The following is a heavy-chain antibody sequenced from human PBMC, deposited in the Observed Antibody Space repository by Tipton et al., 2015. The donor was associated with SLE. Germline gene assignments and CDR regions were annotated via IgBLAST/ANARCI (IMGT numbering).Heavy chain of an antibody. V-gene: IGHV4-59*01. J-gene: IGHJ4*02. CDR1: GGSIDSNY. Sequence: LRLSCTVSGGSIDSNYWSWIRQPPGKELEYIGYTYYRGSANYNPSLKNRVTLSIDTSNNHFSLRLSSVTAADTAVYYCARTAGSHRNYYFDSWGQGTLVTVSS. CDR3: ARTAGSHRNYYFDS. D-gene: IGHD1-26*01. CDR2: TYYRGSA.